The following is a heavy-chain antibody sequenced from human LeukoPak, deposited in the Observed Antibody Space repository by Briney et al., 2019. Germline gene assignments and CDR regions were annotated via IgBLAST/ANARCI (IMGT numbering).Heavy chain of an antibody. J-gene: IGHJ6*02. CDR3: ARVRSRYCSSTSCTQAHMDV. V-gene: IGHV4-34*01. CDR1: GGSFSGYY. D-gene: IGHD2-2*01. CDR2: INHSGST. Sequence: SETRSLTCAVYGGSFSGYYWSWIRQPPGKGLEWIGEINHSGSTNYNPSLKSRVTISVDTSKNQFSLKLSSVTAADTAVYYCARVRSRYCSSTSCTQAHMDVWGQGTTVTVSS.